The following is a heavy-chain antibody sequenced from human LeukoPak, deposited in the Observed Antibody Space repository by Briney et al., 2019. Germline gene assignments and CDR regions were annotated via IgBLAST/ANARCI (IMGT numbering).Heavy chain of an antibody. Sequence: SETLSLTCTVSGGSISSYYWSWIRQPPGKGLEWIGYIYYSGSANYNPSLKSRVTISVDTSKNQFSLKLSSVTAADTAVYYCAREITVGGSGSYYNGYAFDIWGQGTMVTVSS. V-gene: IGHV4-59*01. CDR3: AREITVGGSGSYYNGYAFDI. CDR2: IYYSGSA. J-gene: IGHJ3*02. D-gene: IGHD3-10*01. CDR1: GGSISSYY.